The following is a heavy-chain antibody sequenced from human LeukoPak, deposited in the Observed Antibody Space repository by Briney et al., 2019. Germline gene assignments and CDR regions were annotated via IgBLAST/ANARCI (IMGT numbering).Heavy chain of an antibody. D-gene: IGHD6-19*01. CDR1: GFTFSTYW. J-gene: IGHJ4*02. CDR2: INPDGTAT. Sequence: PGGSLRLSCAASGFTFSTYWVHWVRQAPGKGLVWVSRINPDGTATSYADSVKGRFTISRDNAKDTVYLQMNSLRAEDTAVYYCARVSIGWYSFDYWGQGTLVTVSS. CDR3: ARVSIGWYSFDY. V-gene: IGHV3-74*01.